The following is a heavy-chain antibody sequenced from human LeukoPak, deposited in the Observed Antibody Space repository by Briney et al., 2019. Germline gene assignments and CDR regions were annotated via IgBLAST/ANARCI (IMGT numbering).Heavy chain of an antibody. CDR2: IRYDGSNK. CDR1: GFTFSSYG. V-gene: IGHV3-30*02. CDR3: AKDHLTTVTSYYMDV. Sequence: GGSLRLSCAASGFTFSSYGMHWVRQAPGKGLEWAAFIRYDGSNKYYADSVKGRFTISRDNSKNTLYLQMNSLRAEDTAVYYCAKDHLTTVTSYYMDVWGKGTTVTISS. D-gene: IGHD4-17*01. J-gene: IGHJ6*03.